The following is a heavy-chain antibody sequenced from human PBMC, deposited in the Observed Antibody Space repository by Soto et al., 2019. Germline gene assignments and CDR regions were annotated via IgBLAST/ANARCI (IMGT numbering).Heavy chain of an antibody. CDR3: ASDSPYSSSWYRDYYYGMDV. D-gene: IGHD6-13*01. V-gene: IGHV1-2*02. CDR2: INPNSGGT. J-gene: IGHJ6*02. CDR1: GYTFTGYY. Sequence: GASVKVSCKASGYTFTGYYTHWVRQAPGQGLEWMGWINPNSGGTNYAQKFQGRVTMTRDTSISTAYMELSRLRSDDTAVYYCASDSPYSSSWYRDYYYGMDVWGQGTTVTVSS.